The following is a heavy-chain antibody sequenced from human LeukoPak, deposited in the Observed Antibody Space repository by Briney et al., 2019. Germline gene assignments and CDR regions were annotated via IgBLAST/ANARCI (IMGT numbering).Heavy chain of an antibody. Sequence: GGSLRLSCAASGFTFNSYGMTWVRQAPGKGLEWGSYISSSSSTIYYADSVKVRFTISRDNAKNSLYLQLNSLRAEDTAVYYCARSLVVGATYPYHWGQGTLVTVSS. D-gene: IGHD1-26*01. CDR3: ARSLVVGATYPYH. V-gene: IGHV3-48*01. J-gene: IGHJ5*02. CDR2: ISSSSSTI. CDR1: GFTFNSYG.